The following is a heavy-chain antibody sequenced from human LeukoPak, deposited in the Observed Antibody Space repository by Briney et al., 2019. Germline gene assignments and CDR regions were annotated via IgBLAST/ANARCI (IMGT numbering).Heavy chain of an antibody. CDR1: GYSISSGYY. CDR2: IYHSGST. V-gene: IGHV4-38-2*02. Sequence: SETLSLTCTVSGYSISSGYYWGWIRQPPGKGLEWIGSIYHSGSTYYNPSLKSRVTISVDTSKNQFSLKLSSVTAADTAVYYCARNSIAVAGRLSGFDPWGQGTLVTVSS. CDR3: ARNSIAVAGRLSGFDP. J-gene: IGHJ5*02. D-gene: IGHD6-19*01.